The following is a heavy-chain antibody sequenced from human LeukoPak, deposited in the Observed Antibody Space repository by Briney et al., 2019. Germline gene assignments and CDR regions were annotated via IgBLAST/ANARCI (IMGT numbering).Heavy chain of an antibody. CDR3: ARAPVVAAIRTHFDI. V-gene: IGHV3-30-3*01. CDR1: GFTFSCYA. D-gene: IGHD2-15*01. J-gene: IGHJ3*02. CDR2: ISYDGSNK. Sequence: GGSLRLSCAASGFTFSCYAMHWVRQAPGKGLEWVAVISYDGSNKYYADSVKGRFTISRDNSKNTLYLQMNSLRAEDTAVYYCARAPVVAAIRTHFDIWGQGTMVTVSS.